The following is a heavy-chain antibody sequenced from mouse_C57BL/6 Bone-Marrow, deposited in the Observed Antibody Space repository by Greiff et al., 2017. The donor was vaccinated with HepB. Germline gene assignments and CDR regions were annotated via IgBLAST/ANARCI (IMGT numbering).Heavy chain of an antibody. CDR3: AGTGFAY. V-gene: IGHV2-9-1*01. Sequence: VKLMESGPGLVAPSQTLSITCTVPGFSLTTYAISVVRKPPGKGLEWLGVIWTGGGTNYNSALNPRLSISKDNSKSQVFLKMNSLQTEDTARYYCAGTGFAYWGQGTLVTVSA. CDR1: GFSLTTYA. D-gene: IGHD3-3*01. J-gene: IGHJ3*01. CDR2: IWTGGGT.